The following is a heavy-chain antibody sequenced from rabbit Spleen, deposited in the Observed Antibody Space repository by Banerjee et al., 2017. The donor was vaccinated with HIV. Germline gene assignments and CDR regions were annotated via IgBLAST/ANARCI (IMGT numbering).Heavy chain of an antibody. CDR2: INAATAKP. J-gene: IGHJ4*01. CDR1: GFSFSNKAV. CDR3: ARDLVAVIGWNFNL. Sequence: QEQLVESGGGLVQPGGSLTLSCKASGFSFSNKAVMCWVRQAPGKGLEWIACINAATAKPVYATWAKGRFTISRPSSTTVTLQMTSPTAADTATYFCARDLVAVIGWNFNLWGPGTLVTVS. V-gene: IGHV1S45*01. D-gene: IGHD4-2*01.